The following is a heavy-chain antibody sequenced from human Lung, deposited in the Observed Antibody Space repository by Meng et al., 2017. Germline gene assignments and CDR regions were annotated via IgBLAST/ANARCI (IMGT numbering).Heavy chain of an antibody. V-gene: IGHV4-34*01. CDR3: ARGPTTMAHDFDY. D-gene: IGHD4-11*01. CDR2: INHSGST. J-gene: IGHJ4*02. Sequence: QVQLQQWVAGLLKPSETLSLTCVVSGGSFSDYYWSWIRQPPGKGLEWIGEINHSGSTNYNPSLERRATISVDTSQNNLSLKLSSVTAADSAVYYCARGPTTMAHDFDYWGQGTLVTVSS. CDR1: GGSFSDYY.